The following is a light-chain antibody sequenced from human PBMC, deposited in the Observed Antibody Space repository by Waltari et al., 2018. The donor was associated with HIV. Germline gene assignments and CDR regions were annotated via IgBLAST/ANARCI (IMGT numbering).Light chain of an antibody. CDR1: GSAVGASNY. CDR2: EVN. CDR3: SSYAGYNNYV. Sequence: QSAMTLPPSAPGPPGQSVTISSTGTGSAVGASNYVSCNQHHPGKAPKLMIYEVNKRPSGVPDRFSGSKSGNTASLTVSGLQAEDEADYYCSSYAGYNNYVFGTGTKVTVL. J-gene: IGLJ1*01. V-gene: IGLV2-8*01.